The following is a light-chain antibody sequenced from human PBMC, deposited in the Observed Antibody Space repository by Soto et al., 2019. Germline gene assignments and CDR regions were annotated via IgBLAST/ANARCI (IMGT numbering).Light chain of an antibody. Sequence: EIVLTQSPGTLSLSPGERGTLSCRASQSVSSNYLAWYQQEPGQAPRLLIYGASSRATGIPDRFSGSGSGTDFTLTISRLEPEDFAVYYCQQYQNSPRTFGQGTKVDIK. V-gene: IGKV3-20*01. J-gene: IGKJ1*01. CDR1: QSVSSNY. CDR3: QQYQNSPRT. CDR2: GAS.